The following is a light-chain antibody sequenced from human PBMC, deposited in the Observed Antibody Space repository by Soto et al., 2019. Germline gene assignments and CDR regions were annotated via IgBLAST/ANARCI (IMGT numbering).Light chain of an antibody. V-gene: IGKV3D-20*02. J-gene: IGKJ5*01. CDR3: QQRSNWPPIT. CDR1: QSVSSN. Sequence: EIVMTQSPATLPVSPGERATLSCIISQSVSSNLAWYQRKSGLAPRLLIYDASSRATGIPDRFSGSGSGTDFTLTISRLEPEDFAVYYCQQRSNWPPITFGQGTRLEIK. CDR2: DAS.